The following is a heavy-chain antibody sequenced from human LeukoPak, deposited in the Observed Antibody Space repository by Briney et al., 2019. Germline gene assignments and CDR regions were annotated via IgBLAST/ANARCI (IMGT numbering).Heavy chain of an antibody. Sequence: GASVKVSCKASGYTFTGYYIHWVRQAPGQGLEWMGWITAGNGNTKYSQKFQGRVTITRDTSASTAYMELSSLRSEDTAVYYCARVPLNWGQGTLVTVSS. V-gene: IGHV1-3*01. CDR1: GYTFTGYY. J-gene: IGHJ4*02. CDR3: ARVPLN. CDR2: ITAGNGNT.